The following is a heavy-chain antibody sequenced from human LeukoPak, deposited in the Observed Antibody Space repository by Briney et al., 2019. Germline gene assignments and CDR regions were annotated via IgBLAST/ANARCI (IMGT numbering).Heavy chain of an antibody. CDR1: GFTFSSYG. J-gene: IGHJ5*02. CDR3: AKDTTPPKAGFDP. D-gene: IGHD1-14*01. Sequence: GGSVRLSCAASGFTFSSYGIHWVRQAPGKGLEWVAFIRYDGSNKYYADSVKGRFTISRDNSKNTLYLQMNSLRAEDTAVYYCAKDTTPPKAGFDPWGQGTLVTVST. CDR2: IRYDGSNK. V-gene: IGHV3-30*02.